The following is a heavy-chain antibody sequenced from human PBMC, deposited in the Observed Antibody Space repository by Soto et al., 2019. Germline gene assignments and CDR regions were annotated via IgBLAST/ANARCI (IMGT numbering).Heavy chain of an antibody. J-gene: IGHJ4*02. D-gene: IGHD2-2*01. Sequence: SETLSLTCTVSGGSISTYHWSWIRQPPGKGLEWIGFIYSSGNTNYNPSLKSRVTMSVDTSKNQLSLKVSSVTAADTAVYYCARHNKMTSREYSFDYWGQGALVT. V-gene: IGHV4-59*08. CDR3: ARHNKMTSREYSFDY. CDR2: IYSSGNT. CDR1: GGSISTYH.